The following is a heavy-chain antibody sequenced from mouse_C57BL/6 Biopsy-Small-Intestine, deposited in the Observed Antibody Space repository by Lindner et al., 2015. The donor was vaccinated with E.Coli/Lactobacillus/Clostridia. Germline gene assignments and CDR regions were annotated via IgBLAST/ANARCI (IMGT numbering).Heavy chain of an antibody. V-gene: IGHV1-81*01. CDR3: AREGSSGFDY. J-gene: IGHJ2*01. CDR1: GYTFTSYG. Sequence: VQLQESGAELARPGASVKLSCKASGYTFTSYGISWVKQRTGQGLEWIGEIYPRSGNTYYNEKFKGKATLTAGKSSSTAYMELRSLTSEDSAVYFCAREGSSGFDYWGQGTTLTVSS. CDR2: IYPRSGNT. D-gene: IGHD3-2*02.